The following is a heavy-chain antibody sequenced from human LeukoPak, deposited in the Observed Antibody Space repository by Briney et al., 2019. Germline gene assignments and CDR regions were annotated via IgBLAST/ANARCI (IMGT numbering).Heavy chain of an antibody. CDR2: IYYSGST. CDR3: ARQTPIQLWTPNWFDP. V-gene: IGHV4-59*08. D-gene: IGHD5-18*01. J-gene: IGHJ5*02. Sequence: SETLSLTCTVSGGSISSYYWSWIRQPPGKGLEWIGYIYYSGSTNYNPSLKSRVTISVDTSKNQFSLKLGSVTAADTAVYYCARQTPIQLWTPNWFDPWGQGTLVTVSS. CDR1: GGSISSYY.